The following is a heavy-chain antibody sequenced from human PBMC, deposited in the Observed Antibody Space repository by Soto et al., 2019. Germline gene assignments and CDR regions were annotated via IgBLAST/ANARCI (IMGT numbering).Heavy chain of an antibody. CDR1: GFTFSSYA. CDR3: ARNWGYSYGYPPGY. J-gene: IGHJ4*02. Sequence: PGGSLRLSCAASGFTFSSYAMHWVRQAPGKGLEWVALISYDGSNKYYADSVKGRFTISRDNSKNTLYLQMNSLRAEDTAVYYCARNWGYSYGYPPGYWGQGTLVTVSS. CDR2: ISYDGSNK. V-gene: IGHV3-30-3*01. D-gene: IGHD5-18*01.